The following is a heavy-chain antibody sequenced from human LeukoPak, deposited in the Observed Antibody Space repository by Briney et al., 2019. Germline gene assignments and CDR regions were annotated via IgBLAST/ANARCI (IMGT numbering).Heavy chain of an antibody. CDR1: RYSLSTYW. CDR2: IHPGGYTT. CDR3: ASRDYGSTWSVP. V-gene: IGHV5-51*01. Sequence: GESLKISCKGFRYSLSTYWIGWVRQMPGRGLGWVGIIHPGGYTTQYRSSFRCQVTISVDKSTGTAYLQSSSLKASNTAMYYCASRDYGSTWSVPWGQRTLVTVSS. J-gene: IGHJ5*02. D-gene: IGHD4/OR15-4a*01.